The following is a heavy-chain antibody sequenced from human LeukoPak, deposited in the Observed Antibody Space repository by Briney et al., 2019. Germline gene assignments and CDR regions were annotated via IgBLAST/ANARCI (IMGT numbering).Heavy chain of an antibody. J-gene: IGHJ4*02. D-gene: IGHD1-20*01. V-gene: IGHV3-15*01. Sequence: GGSLRLSCAASGFTFSNAWMSWVRQAPGKGLEWVGRIKSKTDGGTTDYAAPVKGRFTISRDDSKSIAYLQMNSLKTEDTAVYYCTRGSYNWNYFDYWGQGTLVTVSS. CDR1: GFTFSNAW. CDR3: TRGSYNWNYFDY. CDR2: IKSKTDGGTT.